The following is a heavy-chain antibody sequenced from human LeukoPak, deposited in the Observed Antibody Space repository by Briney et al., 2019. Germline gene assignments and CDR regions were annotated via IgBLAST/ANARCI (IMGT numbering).Heavy chain of an antibody. V-gene: IGHV3-33*01. CDR3: ARDGPKPYCGGDCQDAFDI. D-gene: IGHD2-21*01. J-gene: IGHJ3*02. Sequence: GGSLRLSRAASGFTFSSYGMHWVRQAPGKRLEWVAVIWYDGSNKYYADSVKGRFTISRDNSKNTLYLQMNSLRAEDTAVYYCARDGPKPYCGGDCQDAFDIWGQGTMVTVSS. CDR1: GFTFSSYG. CDR2: IWYDGSNK.